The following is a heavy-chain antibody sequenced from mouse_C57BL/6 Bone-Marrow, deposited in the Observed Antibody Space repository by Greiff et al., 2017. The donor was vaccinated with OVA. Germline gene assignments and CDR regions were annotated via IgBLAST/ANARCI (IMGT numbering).Heavy chain of an antibody. CDR1: GYTFTSYG. D-gene: IGHD1-1*01. Sequence: VQLQQSGAELARPGASVKLSCKASGYTFTSYGISWVKQRTGQGLEWIGEIYPRSGNTYYNEKFKGKATLTADKSSSTAYMELRSLTSEDSAVYFCARDYGSRVLFAYWGQGTLVTVSA. V-gene: IGHV1-81*01. CDR3: ARDYGSRVLFAY. CDR2: IYPRSGNT. J-gene: IGHJ3*01.